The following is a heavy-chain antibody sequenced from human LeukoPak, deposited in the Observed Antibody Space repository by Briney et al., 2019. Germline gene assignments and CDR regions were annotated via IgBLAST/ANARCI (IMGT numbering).Heavy chain of an antibody. D-gene: IGHD3-16*02. V-gene: IGHV3-30*02. CDR3: AKAVYRAYNWFDP. Sequence: GGSLRLSCAASGFTFSSYGMHWVRQAPGKGLEWVAFIRYDGSNKYYADSVKGRFTISRDNSKNTLYLQMNSLRAEDTAVYYCAKAVYRAYNWFDPWGQGTLVTVSS. CDR1: GFTFSSYG. CDR2: IRYDGSNK. J-gene: IGHJ5*02.